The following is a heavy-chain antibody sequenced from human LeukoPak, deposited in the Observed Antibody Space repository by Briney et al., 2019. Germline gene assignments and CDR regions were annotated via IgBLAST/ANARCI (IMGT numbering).Heavy chain of an antibody. CDR1: GYTFTSYG. J-gene: IGHJ4*02. CDR3: ARDRAGVVFSIVH. V-gene: IGHV1-18*01. D-gene: IGHD3-3*01. CDR2: ISAYNGNT. Sequence: GASVTVSCKASGYTFTSYGISWVRQAPGQGLEWMGWISAYNGNTNYAQKLQGRVTVTTDTSTSTAYMELRSLRSDDTAVYYCARDRAGVVFSIVHWGQGTLVTVSS.